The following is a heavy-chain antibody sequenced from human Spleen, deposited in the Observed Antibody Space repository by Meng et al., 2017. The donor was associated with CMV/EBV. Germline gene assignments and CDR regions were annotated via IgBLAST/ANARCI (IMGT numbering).Heavy chain of an antibody. J-gene: IGHJ4*02. CDR2: IGNSPAYI. D-gene: IGHD6-19*01. Sequence: GESLKISCVASGITFSDYYMTWIRQAPGKGLEWVSCIGNSPAYIHYADSVRGRFTVSRDNARNSLYLQMNSLRAEDTAVYYCAKDIHSSGYVFDHCGQGTLVTVSS. V-gene: IGHV3-11*04. CDR3: AKDIHSSGYVFDH. CDR1: GITFSDYY.